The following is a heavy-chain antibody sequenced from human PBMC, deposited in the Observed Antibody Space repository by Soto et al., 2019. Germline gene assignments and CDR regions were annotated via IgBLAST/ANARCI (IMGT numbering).Heavy chain of an antibody. CDR3: ARGGIMTTGIYYYYYMDV. V-gene: IGHV6-1*01. J-gene: IGHJ6*03. CDR1: GDSVSSNSAA. CDR2: TYYRSKWYN. D-gene: IGHD1-1*01. Sequence: SQTLSLTCAISGDSVSSNSAAWNWIRQSPSRGLEWLGRTYYRSKWYNDYAVSVKSRITINPDTSKNQFSLQLNSVTPEDTAVYYCARGGIMTTGIYYYYYMDVWGKGTTVTVSS.